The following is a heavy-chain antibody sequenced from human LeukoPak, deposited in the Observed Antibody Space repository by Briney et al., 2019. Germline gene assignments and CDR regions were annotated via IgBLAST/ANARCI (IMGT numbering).Heavy chain of an antibody. Sequence: PGGSLRLSCAASGFTFNNYNMNWVRQAPGRGLEWVSYISSSGSAMYYADSVKGRFAISRDNVKNSLFLQMNSLRAEDTAVYYCATIYGDYGYWGQGTLVTVSS. CDR2: ISSSGSAM. J-gene: IGHJ4*02. V-gene: IGHV3-48*01. D-gene: IGHD4-17*01. CDR3: ATIYGDYGY. CDR1: GFTFNNYN.